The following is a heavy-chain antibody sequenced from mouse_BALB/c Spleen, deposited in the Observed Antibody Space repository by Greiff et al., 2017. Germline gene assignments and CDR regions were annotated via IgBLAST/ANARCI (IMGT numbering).Heavy chain of an antibody. D-gene: IGHD1-1*01. Sequence: EVQLQESGPGLVKPSQSLSLTCTVTGYSITSDYAWNWIRQFPGNKLEWMGYISYRGSTSYNPSLKSRISITRDTSKNQFFLQLNSVTTEDTATYYCARGGYYGSSPYFDYWGQGTTLTVSS. J-gene: IGHJ2*01. CDR1: GYSITSDYA. CDR2: ISYRGST. V-gene: IGHV3-2*02. CDR3: ARGGYYGSSPYFDY.